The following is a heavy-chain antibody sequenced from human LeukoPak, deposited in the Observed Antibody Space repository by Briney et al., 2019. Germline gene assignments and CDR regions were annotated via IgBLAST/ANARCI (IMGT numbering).Heavy chain of an antibody. CDR3: TTTVVVAAGYHY. D-gene: IGHD2-15*01. CDR1: GFTFSNAW. Sequence: GGSLRLSCAASGFTFSNAWMSWVRQAPGKGLEWVGRIKSKTDGGTTDYAAPVKGRFTISRDDSKNTLYLQMNSLKTEGTAVYYCTTTVVVAAGYHYWGQGTLVTVSS. CDR2: IKSKTDGGTT. J-gene: IGHJ4*02. V-gene: IGHV3-15*01.